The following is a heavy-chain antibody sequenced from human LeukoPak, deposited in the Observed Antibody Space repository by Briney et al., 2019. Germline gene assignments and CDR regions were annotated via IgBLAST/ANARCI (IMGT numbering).Heavy chain of an antibody. Sequence: SETLSLTCTVSGYSISSGYYWGWIRQPPGKGLEWIGRIYHSGSTYYNPSLKSRVTISVDTSKNQFSLKLSSVTAADTAVYYCARDTVVVVAAADYWGQGTLVTVSS. CDR3: ARDTVVVVAAADY. CDR2: IYHSGST. V-gene: IGHV4-38-2*02. CDR1: GYSISSGYY. D-gene: IGHD2-15*01. J-gene: IGHJ4*02.